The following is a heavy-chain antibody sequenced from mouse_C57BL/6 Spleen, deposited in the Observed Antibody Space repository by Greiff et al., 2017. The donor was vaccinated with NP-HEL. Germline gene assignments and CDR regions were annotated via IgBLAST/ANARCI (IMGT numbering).Heavy chain of an antibody. V-gene: IGHV1-22*01. Sequence: VQLQQSGPELVKPGASVKMSCKASGYTFTDYNMHWVKQSHGKSLEWIGYINPNNGGTSYNQKFKGKATLTVNKSSSTAYMELRSLTSEDSAVYYCALLYGSSFDYWGQGTTLTVSS. D-gene: IGHD1-1*01. CDR2: INPNNGGT. CDR3: ALLYGSSFDY. CDR1: GYTFTDYN. J-gene: IGHJ2*01.